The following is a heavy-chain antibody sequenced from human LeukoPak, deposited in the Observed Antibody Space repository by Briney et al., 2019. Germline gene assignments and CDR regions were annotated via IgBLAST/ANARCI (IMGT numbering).Heavy chain of an antibody. V-gene: IGHV3-21*01. CDR3: ARDRYYYGSGSLPYGMDV. D-gene: IGHD3-10*01. CDR1: GFTFSNYN. J-gene: IGHJ6*02. CDR2: IRSSSSYI. Sequence: GGSLRLSCAASGFTFSNYNMNWVRQAPGKGLEWVSSIRSSSSYIYYADSVKSRFTISRDNAKNSLYLQMNSLRAEDTAIYYCARDRYYYGSGSLPYGMDVWGQGTTVTVSS.